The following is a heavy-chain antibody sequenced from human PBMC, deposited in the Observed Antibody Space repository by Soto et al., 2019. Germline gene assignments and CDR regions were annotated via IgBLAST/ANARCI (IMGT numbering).Heavy chain of an antibody. D-gene: IGHD4-17*01. J-gene: IGHJ6*02. V-gene: IGHV3-13*01. Sequence: GGSLRLSCAASGFTFSNYDMIWVRQATGKGLEWVSAIGSAGDTYYSGSVKGRFAISRENAKNSLYLQMNSVTPGDTAVYYCARGGYASDYFHYAMDVWGQGTTVTVSS. CDR2: IGSAGDT. CDR3: ARGGYASDYFHYAMDV. CDR1: GFTFSNYD.